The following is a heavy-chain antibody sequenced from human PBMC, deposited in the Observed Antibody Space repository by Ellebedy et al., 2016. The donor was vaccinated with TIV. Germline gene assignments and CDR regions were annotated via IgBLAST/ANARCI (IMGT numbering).Heavy chain of an antibody. D-gene: IGHD3-10*01. CDR3: ARENFPPGPFDP. CDR1: GGSISSDSYY. Sequence: SETLSLTXTVSGGSISSDSYYWAWIRQPPGKGLEWIGNIHYGGSTDYNPSLKSRVAISIDTSKNQFSLKLTSVTAADTAVYYCARENFPPGPFDPWGQGTLVTVAS. CDR2: IHYGGST. J-gene: IGHJ5*02. V-gene: IGHV4-39*07.